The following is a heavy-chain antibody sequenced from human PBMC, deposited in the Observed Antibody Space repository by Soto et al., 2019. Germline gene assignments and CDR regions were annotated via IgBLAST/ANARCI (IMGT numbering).Heavy chain of an antibody. D-gene: IGHD3-3*01. Sequence: WTWIRQFPGKGLEWIGYVSVSGNAYYNPSLKSRVAMSIETSENQLSLRLLSVTAADAAVYFCVRALGGVSASGMDVWGQGTTVTVSS. CDR3: VRALGGVSASGMDV. V-gene: IGHV4-31*02. CDR2: VSVSGNA. J-gene: IGHJ6*02.